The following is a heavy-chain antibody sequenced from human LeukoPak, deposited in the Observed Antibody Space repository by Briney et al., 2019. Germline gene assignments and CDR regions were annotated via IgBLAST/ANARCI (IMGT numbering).Heavy chain of an antibody. D-gene: IGHD3-3*01. CDR2: ISYDGSNK. Sequence: PGRSLRLSCAASVFTFSSYGMQWVRQAPGRGVEWVAVISYDGSNKYYADAVKGRFTISRDNSKNTLYLQMNSLRAEDTAAYYCAKDTAVRFLEWLSTRVYYYGMDVWGQGTTVTVSS. CDR3: AKDTAVRFLEWLSTRVYYYGMDV. V-gene: IGHV3-30*18. J-gene: IGHJ6*02. CDR1: VFTFSSYG.